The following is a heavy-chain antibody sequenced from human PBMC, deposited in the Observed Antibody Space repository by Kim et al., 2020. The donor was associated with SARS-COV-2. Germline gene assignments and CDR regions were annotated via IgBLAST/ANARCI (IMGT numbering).Heavy chain of an antibody. CDR3: ARCDGDNWNDGVQDYYYYGMDV. CDR1: GYTFTSYA. V-gene: IGHV1-3*01. Sequence: ASVKVSCKASGYTFTSYAMHWVRQAPGQRLEWMGWINAGNGNTKYSQKFQGRVTITRDTSASTAYMELSSLRSEDTAVYYCARCDGDNWNDGVQDYYYYGMDVWGQGTTVTVSS. CDR2: INAGNGNT. D-gene: IGHD1-1*01. J-gene: IGHJ6*02.